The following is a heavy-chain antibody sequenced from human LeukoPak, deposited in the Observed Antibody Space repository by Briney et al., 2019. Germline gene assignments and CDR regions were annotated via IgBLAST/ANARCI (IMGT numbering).Heavy chain of an antibody. V-gene: IGHV1-8*01. J-gene: IGHJ4*02. CDR3: ARDPYYYDSSGYSDDY. D-gene: IGHD3-22*01. CDR2: MNPNSGNT. CDR1: GYTFTSYD. Sequence: ASVTVSCKASGYTFTSYDINWVRQASGQGLEWMGWMNPNSGNTGYAQRFQGRVTMTRNTSISTAYMELSSLRSEDTAVYYCARDPYYYDSSGYSDDYWGQGTLVTVSS.